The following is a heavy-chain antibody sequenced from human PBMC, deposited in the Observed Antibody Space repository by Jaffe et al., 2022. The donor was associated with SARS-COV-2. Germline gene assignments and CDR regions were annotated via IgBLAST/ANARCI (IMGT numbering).Heavy chain of an antibody. V-gene: IGHV3-23*01. J-gene: IGHJ3*01. D-gene: IGHD2-21*02. CDR2: IRPTAGST. CDR1: GFTFSTYP. CDR3: VKSSTVTDINAAFDS. Sequence: EVHLFASGGGLVQPGGSLRLTCVASGFTFSTYPMGWVRQAPGKGLEWVSGIRPTAGSTYYADSVKGRFTISRDNSKDTLYLQMNSLRAEDTAIYYCVKSSTVTDINAAFDSWGQGTMVTVSS.